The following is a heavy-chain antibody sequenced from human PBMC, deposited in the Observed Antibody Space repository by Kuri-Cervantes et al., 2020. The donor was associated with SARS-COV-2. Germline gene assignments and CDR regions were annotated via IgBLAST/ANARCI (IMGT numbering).Heavy chain of an antibody. CDR2: ISGSGGST. CDR3: ARDGRGYSGYDYVYFVY. CDR1: GFTFSSYG. Sequence: GESLKIPCAASGFTFSSYGMHWVRQAPGKGLEWVSAISGSGGSTYYADSVKGRFTISRDNSKNTLYLQMNSLRAEDTAVYYCARDGRGYSGYDYVYFVYWGQRPVVTGSS. V-gene: IGHV3-NL1*01. D-gene: IGHD5-12*01. J-gene: IGHJ4*02.